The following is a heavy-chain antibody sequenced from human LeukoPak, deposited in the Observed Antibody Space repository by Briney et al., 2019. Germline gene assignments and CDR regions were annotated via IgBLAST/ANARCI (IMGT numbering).Heavy chain of an antibody. CDR2: IYYSGST. CDR3: ARDTVTTWGSWFDP. V-gene: IGHV4-59*01. CDR1: GGSISSYY. J-gene: IGHJ5*02. Sequence: SQTLSLTCTVSGGSISSYYSSSIRQRPRKGLEWVGYIYYSGSTNYNPSLKSRVTISVDPSKNQFSLKLSSVTAADPAVYYCARDTVTTWGSWFDPWGQGTLVTVSS. D-gene: IGHD4-17*01.